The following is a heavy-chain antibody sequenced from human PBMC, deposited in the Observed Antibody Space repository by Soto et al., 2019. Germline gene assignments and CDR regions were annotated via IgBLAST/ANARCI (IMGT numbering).Heavy chain of an antibody. CDR1: GGSISSSNW. V-gene: IGHV4-4*02. Sequence: QVQLQESGPGLVKPSGTLSLTCAVSGGSISSSNWCSWVRQPPGKGLEWIGEIYHSGSTNYNPSLKSRVTISLDKSKSQCALKLSSVTAADTAVYYCARDYYGSGSYYQYWGQGTLVTVS. J-gene: IGHJ4*02. CDR3: ARDYYGSGSYYQY. D-gene: IGHD3-10*01. CDR2: IYHSGST.